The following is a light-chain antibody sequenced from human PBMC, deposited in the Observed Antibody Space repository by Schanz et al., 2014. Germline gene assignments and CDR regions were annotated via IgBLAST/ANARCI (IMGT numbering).Light chain of an antibody. CDR1: QSVSSN. CDR3: QQYNSWPRT. J-gene: IGKJ1*01. CDR2: GAS. V-gene: IGKV3-15*01. Sequence: EIVLTQSPATLSLSPGERATLSCRASQSVSSNLAWYQQKPGQAPRLLIYGASTRATGIPARFSGSGSGTDFTLTISSLQSEDFAVYHCQQYNSWPRTFGQGTKVEIK.